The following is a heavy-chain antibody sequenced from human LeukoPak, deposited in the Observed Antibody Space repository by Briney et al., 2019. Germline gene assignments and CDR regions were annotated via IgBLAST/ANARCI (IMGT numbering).Heavy chain of an antibody. CDR3: ARDVRGVIDY. CDR2: IYHSGST. Sequence: SETLSLTCTVSSGSISSHYWSWIRQPPGKGLEWIGSIYHSGSTYYNPSLKSRVTISVDTSKNQFSLKLSSVTAADTAVYYCARDVRGVIDYWGQGTLVTVSS. J-gene: IGHJ4*02. V-gene: IGHV4-38-2*02. D-gene: IGHD3-10*01. CDR1: SGSISSHY.